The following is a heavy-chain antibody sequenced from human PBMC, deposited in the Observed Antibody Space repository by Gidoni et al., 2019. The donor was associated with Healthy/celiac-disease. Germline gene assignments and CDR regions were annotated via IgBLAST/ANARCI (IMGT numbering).Heavy chain of an antibody. D-gene: IGHD6-6*01. CDR3: ARHKVAARYYYGMDV. CDR1: GGSISSSSYY. J-gene: IGHJ6*02. Sequence: QLQLQESGPGLVKPSETLSLTCTVSGGSISSSSYYWGWIRQPPGKGLEWIGSIYYSGSTYYNPSLKSRVTISVDTSKNQFSLKLSSVTAADTAVYYCARHKVAARYYYGMDVWGQGTTVTVSS. CDR2: IYYSGST. V-gene: IGHV4-39*01.